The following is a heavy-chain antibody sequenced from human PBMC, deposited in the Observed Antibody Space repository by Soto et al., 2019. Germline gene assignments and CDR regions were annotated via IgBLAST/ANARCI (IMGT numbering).Heavy chain of an antibody. D-gene: IGHD6-13*01. J-gene: IGHJ5*02. CDR2: IIPIFGTA. Sequence: QVQLVQSGAEVKKPGSSVKVSCKASGGTFSSYAISWVRQAPGQGLEWMGGIIPIFGTANYAQKFQGRVTITADESTGTAYMELSRLRSEDTAVYYCARDLVVEAAGTRNWFDPWGQGTLVTVSS. CDR1: GGTFSSYA. CDR3: ARDLVVEAAGTRNWFDP. V-gene: IGHV1-69*12.